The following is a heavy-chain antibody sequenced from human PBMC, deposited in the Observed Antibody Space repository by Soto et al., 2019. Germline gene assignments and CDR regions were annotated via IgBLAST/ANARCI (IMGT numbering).Heavy chain of an antibody. J-gene: IGHJ4*02. CDR2: ISSSTGTV. Sequence: EVQLVESGGGWVQPGGSLRLSCAASGFTFSDYNMNWVRQAPGKGLEWVSYISSSTGTVYYADSVKGRFTISRDNAKNSLYLQMNSLRAEDTAVYYCVRRSGSDYWGQGTLVTVSS. D-gene: IGHD3-3*01. V-gene: IGHV3-48*01. CDR3: VRRSGSDY. CDR1: GFTFSDYN.